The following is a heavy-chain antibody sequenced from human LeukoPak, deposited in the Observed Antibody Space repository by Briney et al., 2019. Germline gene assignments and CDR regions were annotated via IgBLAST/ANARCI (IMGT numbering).Heavy chain of an antibody. V-gene: IGHV4-39*06. CDR3: ARVGVGYFDSSGYYRPDAFDI. CDR2: FDYSGST. CDR1: GGSISSRPYY. J-gene: IGHJ3*02. D-gene: IGHD3-22*01. Sequence: SETLSLTCTVSGGSISSRPYYWGWIRQPPGKGLEWLGSFDYSGSTYYKPSLKSRVTISVDTSKNQFPLKLSSVTAADTAVYYCARVGVGYFDSSGYYRPDAFDIWGQGTMVTVSS.